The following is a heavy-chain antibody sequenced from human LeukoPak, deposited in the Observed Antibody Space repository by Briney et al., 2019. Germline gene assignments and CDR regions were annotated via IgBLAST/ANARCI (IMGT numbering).Heavy chain of an antibody. V-gene: IGHV4-34*01. CDR2: INHSGST. D-gene: IGHD3-16*01. CDR1: GGSFSGYY. J-gene: IGHJ5*02. Sequence: SETLSLTCAVYGGSFSGYYWSWIRQPPGKGLEWIGEINHSGSTNYNPSLKSRVTISVDTSKNQFSLKLSSVTAADTAVYYCARGDDDWLDPWGQGTLVTVSS. CDR3: ARGDDDWLDP.